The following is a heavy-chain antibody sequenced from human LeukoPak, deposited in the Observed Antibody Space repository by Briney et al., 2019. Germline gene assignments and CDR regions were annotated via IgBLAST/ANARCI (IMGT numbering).Heavy chain of an antibody. CDR2: ISDSGDTI. D-gene: IGHD6-13*01. J-gene: IGHJ4*02. CDR1: GFTFSDYY. Sequence: GGSLRLSCAASGFTFSDYYMTWIRQAPGKGLEWLSYISDSGDTIYYADSVKGRFTISRDNAKNSLYLQMSSLRAEDTAVYYCAREMGSIWNVPIDYWGQGTLVTVSS. CDR3: AREMGSIWNVPIDY. V-gene: IGHV3-11*01.